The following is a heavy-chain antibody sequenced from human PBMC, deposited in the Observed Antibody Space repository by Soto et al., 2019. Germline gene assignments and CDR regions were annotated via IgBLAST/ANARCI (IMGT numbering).Heavy chain of an antibody. CDR3: ATGIVGPTWGLDY. V-gene: IGHV1-3*01. CDR1: GYTFTSYA. D-gene: IGHD1-26*01. Sequence: ASVKVSCKASGYTFTSYAMHWVRQAPGQRLEWMGWINAGNGNTKYSQKFQGRVTITRDTSASTAYMELSSLRSEDTAVYYCATGIVGPTWGLDYWGQGTLVIVSS. CDR2: INAGNGNT. J-gene: IGHJ4*02.